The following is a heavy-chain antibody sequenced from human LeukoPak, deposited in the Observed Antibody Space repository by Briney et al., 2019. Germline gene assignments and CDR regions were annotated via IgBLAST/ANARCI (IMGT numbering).Heavy chain of an antibody. CDR1: GFTFSNFA. CDR3: AKVKEYQLLVGLMDY. V-gene: IGHV3-64*04. Sequence: GGSLRLSCSASGFTFSNFAMHWVRQAPGKGLEYVSAISNNGGSTYYADSVKGRFTISRDNSKNTLYLQMNSLRAEDTAVYYCAKVKEYQLLVGLMDYWGQGTLVTVSS. D-gene: IGHD2-2*01. CDR2: ISNNGGST. J-gene: IGHJ4*02.